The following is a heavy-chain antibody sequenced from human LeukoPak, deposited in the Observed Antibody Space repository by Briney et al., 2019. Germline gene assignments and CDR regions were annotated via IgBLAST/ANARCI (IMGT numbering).Heavy chain of an antibody. Sequence: PSETLSLTCAVSGYSISSGYYCGWIRQPPGKGLEWIGSMYHSGMSYYNPSLESRVTISIDTSKNQFSLKLTSVTAADTAMYYCTRRHATSQTFDYWGQGTLVTVSS. CDR3: TRRHATSQTFDY. J-gene: IGHJ4*02. CDR1: GYSISSGYY. CDR2: MYHSGMS. V-gene: IGHV4-38-2*01.